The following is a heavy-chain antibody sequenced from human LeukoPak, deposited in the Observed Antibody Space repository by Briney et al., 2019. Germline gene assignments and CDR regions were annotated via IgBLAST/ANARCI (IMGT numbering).Heavy chain of an antibody. Sequence: GESLKISCQSSGYSFTNYWIGLVRQMPGKGLEWMGIIYPGDSDTKYSPSFQGQVTISADKSISTAYLQWSSLKASDTAMYYCARRSQMATIDFDYWGQGTLVTVSS. D-gene: IGHD5-24*01. J-gene: IGHJ4*02. CDR2: IYPGDSDT. CDR1: GYSFTNYW. V-gene: IGHV5-51*01. CDR3: ARRSQMATIDFDY.